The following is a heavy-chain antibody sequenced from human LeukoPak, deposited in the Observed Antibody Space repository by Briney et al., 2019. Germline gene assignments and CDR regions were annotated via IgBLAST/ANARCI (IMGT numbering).Heavy chain of an antibody. D-gene: IGHD5-12*01. CDR2: IIPIFGTA. CDR1: GGTFSSYA. J-gene: IGHJ6*03. Sequence: VASVKVSCKASGGTFSSYAISWVPQAPGQGLEWMGGIIPIFGTANYAQKFQGRVTITTDESTSTAYMELSSLRSEDTAVYYCARGTRYSGYDGYYYYMDVWGKGTTVTVSS. V-gene: IGHV1-69*05. CDR3: ARGTRYSGYDGYYYYMDV.